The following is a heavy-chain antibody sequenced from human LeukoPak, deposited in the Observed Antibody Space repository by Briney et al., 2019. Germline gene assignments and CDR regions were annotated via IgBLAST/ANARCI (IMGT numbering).Heavy chain of an antibody. J-gene: IGHJ4*02. D-gene: IGHD3-3*01. V-gene: IGHV4-61*02. CDR2: IYTSGST. CDR3: ARGGEWFSFDY. CDR1: GGSISSGGYY. Sequence: PSETLSLTCTVSGGSISSGGYYWSWIRQPPGTGLEWIGRIYTSGSTNYNPSLKSRVTISIDTSKNQFSLKLSSVTAADTAVYYCARGGEWFSFDYWGQGTLVTVSS.